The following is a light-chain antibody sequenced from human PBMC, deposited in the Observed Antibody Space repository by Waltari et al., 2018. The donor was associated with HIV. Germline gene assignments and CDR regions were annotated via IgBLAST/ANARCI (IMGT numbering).Light chain of an antibody. Sequence: QSALTQPASVSGSPGQSITISCTGTSSDVGAYNYVSWYQQHAGKVPKLIIFEVSNRPSGISIHFSGSKSGITASLTISGLQPEDEADYYCCSYTTKKTLVFGGGTKVTVL. CDR1: SSDVGAYNY. V-gene: IGLV2-14*01. CDR2: EVS. J-gene: IGLJ2*01. CDR3: CSYTTKKTLV.